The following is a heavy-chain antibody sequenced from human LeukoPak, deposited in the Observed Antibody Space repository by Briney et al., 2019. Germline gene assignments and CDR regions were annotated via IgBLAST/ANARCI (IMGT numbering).Heavy chain of an antibody. Sequence: QPGGSLRLSCAASGFTVSSNYMSWVRQAPGKGLEWVSVIYSGGSTYYADSVKGRFTISRDNSKNTLYLQMNSLRAEDTAVYYCARGLFGGNSLYFDYWGQGTLVTVSS. CDR1: GFTVSSNY. J-gene: IGHJ4*02. D-gene: IGHD4-23*01. CDR2: IYSGGST. CDR3: ARGLFGGNSLYFDY. V-gene: IGHV3-53*01.